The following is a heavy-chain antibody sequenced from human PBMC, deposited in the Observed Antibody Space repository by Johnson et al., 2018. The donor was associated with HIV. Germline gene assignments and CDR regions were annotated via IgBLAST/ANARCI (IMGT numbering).Heavy chain of an antibody. V-gene: IGHV3-7*01. D-gene: IGHD3-22*01. CDR3: AREYYYDSSGTPVFDI. Sequence: VQLVESGGGLIQPGGSLRLSCAASGFTVSSNYMSWVRQAPGKGLEWVANIKQDGSEKQYVDSVKGRFTISRDNAKNSLYLQMNSLRAEDTAVYYCAREYYYDSSGTPVFDIWGQGTMVTVSS. CDR2: IKQDGSEK. J-gene: IGHJ3*02. CDR1: GFTVSSNY.